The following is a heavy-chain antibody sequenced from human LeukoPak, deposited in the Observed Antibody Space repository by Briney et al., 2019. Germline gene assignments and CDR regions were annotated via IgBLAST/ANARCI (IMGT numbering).Heavy chain of an antibody. CDR2: ISSSSSTI. J-gene: IGHJ4*02. V-gene: IGHV3-48*01. CDR1: GFTFSSYS. Sequence: GGSLRLSCAAPGFTFSSYSMSWVRQAPGKGLEWVSYISSSSSTIYYADSVKGRFTISRDNAKNSLYLQMNSLRAEDTAVYYCARVRYSPDYWGQGTLVTVSS. D-gene: IGHD6-13*01. CDR3: ARVRYSPDY.